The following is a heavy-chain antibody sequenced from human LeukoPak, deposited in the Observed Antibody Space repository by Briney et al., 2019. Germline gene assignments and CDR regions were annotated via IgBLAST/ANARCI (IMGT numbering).Heavy chain of an antibody. D-gene: IGHD6-6*01. CDR1: VYTFTSYG. CDR2: ISAYNGNT. Sequence: ASVTVSCKSSVYTFTSYGISWVRQSPGQRLEWMGWISAYNGNTNNAQKLQGRVTMTTDTSTSTAYMELRSLRSDDTAVYYCARGPLAARSLSPVALYAFDIWGQGTMVTVSS. J-gene: IGHJ3*02. V-gene: IGHV1-18*01. CDR3: ARGPLAARSLSPVALYAFDI.